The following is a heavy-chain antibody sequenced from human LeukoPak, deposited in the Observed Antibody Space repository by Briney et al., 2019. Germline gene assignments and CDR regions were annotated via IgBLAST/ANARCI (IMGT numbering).Heavy chain of an antibody. Sequence: ASVKVSCKASGYTFTGYYMHWVRQAPGQGLEWMGWINPNSGGTNYAQKFQGRVTMTRDTSISTAYMELSRLRSDDTAVYYCASAHYSNYESYYYMDVWGKGTTVTVSS. J-gene: IGHJ6*03. D-gene: IGHD4-11*01. CDR3: ASAHYSNYESYYYMDV. CDR1: GYTFTGYY. CDR2: INPNSGGT. V-gene: IGHV1-2*02.